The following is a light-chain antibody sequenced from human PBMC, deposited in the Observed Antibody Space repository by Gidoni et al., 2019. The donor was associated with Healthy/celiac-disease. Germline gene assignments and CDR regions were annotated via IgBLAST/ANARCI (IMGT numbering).Light chain of an antibody. CDR1: NIGSKS. Sequence: SYVLHQPPSVPVAQGKTARISCGGNNIGSKSVHWYQQKPGQAPVLAIYYDSDRPSGIPERFSGSNSGNTATLTISRVEAGDEADYYCQVWDSSSDHPVFGGGTKLTV. V-gene: IGLV3-21*04. CDR2: YDS. CDR3: QVWDSSSDHPV. J-gene: IGLJ2*01.